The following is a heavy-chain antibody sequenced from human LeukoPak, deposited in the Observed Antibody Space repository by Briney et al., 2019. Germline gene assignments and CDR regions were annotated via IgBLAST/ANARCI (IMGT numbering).Heavy chain of an antibody. CDR1: GFTFSSYA. V-gene: IGHV3-30*04. Sequence: GGSLRLSCAAPGFTFSSYAMHWVRQAPGKGLEWVAVISYDGSNKYYADSVKGRFTISRDNSKNTLYLQMNSLRAEDTAVYYCARDRGRYYYGSGSYSGPDYWGQGTLVTVSS. J-gene: IGHJ4*02. D-gene: IGHD3-10*01. CDR3: ARDRGRYYYGSGSYSGPDY. CDR2: ISYDGSNK.